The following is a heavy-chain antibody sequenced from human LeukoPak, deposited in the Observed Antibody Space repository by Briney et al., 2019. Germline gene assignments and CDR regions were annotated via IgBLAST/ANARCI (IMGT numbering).Heavy chain of an antibody. V-gene: IGHV3-7*03. CDR2: IKQDGSNT. CDR1: GFTFSRYW. D-gene: IGHD4/OR15-4a*01. J-gene: IGHJ4*02. Sequence: GGSLRLSCAASGFTFSRYWMNWVRQAPGKGLERVANIKQDGSNTNYVDSVNGRFTVSRDNAKNSLYLQMNSLRAEDTAVYYCARRAGAYSHPYDYWGQGTLVTVSS. CDR3: ARRAGAYSHPYDY.